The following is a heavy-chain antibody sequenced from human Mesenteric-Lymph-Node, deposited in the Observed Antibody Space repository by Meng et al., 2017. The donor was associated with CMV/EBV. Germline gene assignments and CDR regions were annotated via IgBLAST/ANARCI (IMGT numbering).Heavy chain of an antibody. CDR3: ARGERMGKSYTNYLDY. J-gene: IGHJ4*02. Sequence: SGFRVSSHYMSWVRRSPDKGLEWVSVVYGGGGTEYTDSVRGRFTLSRDDSKNTLYLQMNSLRTEDTAVYYCARGERMGKSYTNYLDYWGRGSLVTVSS. D-gene: IGHD2-15*01. V-gene: IGHV3-53*01. CDR2: VYGGGGT. CDR1: GFRVSSHY.